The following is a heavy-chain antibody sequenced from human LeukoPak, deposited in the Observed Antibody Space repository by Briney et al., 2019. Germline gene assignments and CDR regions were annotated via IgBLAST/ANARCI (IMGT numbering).Heavy chain of an antibody. D-gene: IGHD1-26*01. Sequence: GGSLRLSCVVSVFTLSNSAMTWVRQAPGKGLEWVAIIGDSDTSTNYPDSVRGRFIISRDNSKDTLHLQMDSLRVEDTAVYYCAKGWDMAYFYCYMDVWGKGTTVTVSS. CDR2: IGDSDTST. CDR1: VFTLSNSA. CDR3: AKGWDMAYFYCYMDV. V-gene: IGHV3-23*05. J-gene: IGHJ6*03.